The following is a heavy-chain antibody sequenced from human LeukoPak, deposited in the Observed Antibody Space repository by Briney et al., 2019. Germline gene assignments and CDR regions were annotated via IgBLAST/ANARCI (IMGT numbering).Heavy chain of an antibody. CDR1: GFSFSNSW. V-gene: IGHV3-7*01. J-gene: IGHJ4*02. D-gene: IGHD5-18*01. CDR3: ARGRGYTSFDL. Sequence: TGGSLRLSCAAYGFSFSNSWMNWVRQAPGKGLEWVASTKPDGSQKYYVDSVKGRFLVSRDNVKDSLYLQMDSLRVDDTAVYYCARGRGYTSFDLWGQGTLVAVSS. CDR2: TKPDGSQK.